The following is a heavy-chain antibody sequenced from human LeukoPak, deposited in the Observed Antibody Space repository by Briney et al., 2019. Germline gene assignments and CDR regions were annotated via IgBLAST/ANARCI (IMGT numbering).Heavy chain of an antibody. J-gene: IGHJ4*02. Sequence: SGPTLVNPTQTLTLTCTFSGFSLSTYGVGVGWIRQPPGKALEWLAPIYWHDDKRYSPSLRSRLTITKDTSKNQVVLTMTNMDPVDTATYYCARMNSSGPIDYWGQGTLVTVSS. CDR1: GFSLSTYGVG. CDR2: IYWHDDK. V-gene: IGHV2-5*01. D-gene: IGHD3-22*01. CDR3: ARMNSSGPIDY.